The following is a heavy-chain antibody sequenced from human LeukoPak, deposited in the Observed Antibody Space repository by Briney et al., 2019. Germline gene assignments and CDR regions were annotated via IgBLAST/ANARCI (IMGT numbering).Heavy chain of an antibody. V-gene: IGHV3-30-3*01. CDR1: GFTFSSYA. CDR3: ASPWGAGDSGGSHLDY. J-gene: IGHJ4*02. CDR2: ISYDGSNK. Sequence: PGGSLRLSCAASGFTFSSYAMHWVRQAPGRGLEWVAVISYDGSNKYYADSVKGRFTISRDNSKNTLYLQMNSLRAEDTAVYYCASPWGAGDSGGSHLDYWGQGTLVTVSS. D-gene: IGHD1-26*01.